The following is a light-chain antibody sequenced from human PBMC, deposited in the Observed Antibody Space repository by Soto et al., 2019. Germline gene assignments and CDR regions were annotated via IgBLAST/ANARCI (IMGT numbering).Light chain of an antibody. V-gene: IGKV2-28*01. Sequence: DIVMTQSPLSLPVTPGEPASISCRSSQNLLHSNGYNYLDWYLQKPGQSPQLLIFLGSNRASGVPDRFRGRGSGTDFTLKISRVEAEDVGVYYCMQSLQTPLTFGGGTKVESK. CDR1: QNLLHSNGYNY. J-gene: IGKJ4*01. CDR2: LGS. CDR3: MQSLQTPLT.